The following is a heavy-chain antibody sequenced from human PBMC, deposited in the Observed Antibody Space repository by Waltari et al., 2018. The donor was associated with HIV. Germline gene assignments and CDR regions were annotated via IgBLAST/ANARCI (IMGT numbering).Heavy chain of an antibody. J-gene: IGHJ4*02. V-gene: IGHV4-59*01. Sequence: QVQLQESGPGLVKPSETLSLTCTVSGGSISSYYWSWIRQPPGKGLEWIGDIYYSGSTHSNPSLQSRVTLSGGPFKNQFVLKLRSVTAADTAGDYWARTPGYDRPFDYWGQGTLVTGSS. CDR3: ARTPGYDRPFDY. D-gene: IGHD5-12*01. CDR2: IYYSGST. CDR1: GGSISSYY.